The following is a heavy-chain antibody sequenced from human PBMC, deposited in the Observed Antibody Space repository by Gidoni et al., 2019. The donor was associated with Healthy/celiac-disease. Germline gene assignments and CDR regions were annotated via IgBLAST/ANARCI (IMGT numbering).Heavy chain of an antibody. CDR2: IYYSGST. D-gene: IGHD2-21*01. CDR3: ARSIPWFDP. Sequence: QVQLQESGPGPVKPSETLSLTCTVSGGSISRYYWSWIRQPPGKGLEWIGYIYYSGSTNYNPSLKSRVTISVDTSKNQFSLKLSSVTAADTAVYYCARSIPWFDPWGQGTLVTVSS. J-gene: IGHJ5*02. V-gene: IGHV4-59*01. CDR1: GGSISRYY.